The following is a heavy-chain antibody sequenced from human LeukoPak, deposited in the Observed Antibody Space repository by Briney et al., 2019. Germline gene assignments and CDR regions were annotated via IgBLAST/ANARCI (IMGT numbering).Heavy chain of an antibody. CDR3: ARPNSGYYFQDAFDI. CDR1: GGSISSSSYY. CDR2: IYYSGST. J-gene: IGHJ3*02. D-gene: IGHD3-22*01. V-gene: IGHV4-39*01. Sequence: PSETLSLTCTVSGGSISSSSYYWGWIRQPPGKGLEWIGSIYYSGSTYYNPSLKSRVTISVDTSKNQFSLKLSSVTAADTAVYYCARPNSGYYFQDAFDIRGQGTMVTVSS.